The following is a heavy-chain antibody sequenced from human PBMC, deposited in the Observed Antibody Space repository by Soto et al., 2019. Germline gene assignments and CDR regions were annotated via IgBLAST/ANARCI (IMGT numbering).Heavy chain of an antibody. Sequence: SETLSLTCAVSGDSITGRNWWTWVRQPPGKGLEWIGEVYHSGCVSYNPSLQSRVTISVDKSKNQFSLKLSSVTAADTAVYFCAGRSSLASVQVYFGERSNYNWFDPWGQGTLVTVSS. CDR2: VYHSGCV. CDR1: GDSITGRNW. J-gene: IGHJ5*02. CDR3: AGRSSLASVQVYFGERSNYNWFDP. D-gene: IGHD3-10*01. V-gene: IGHV4-4*02.